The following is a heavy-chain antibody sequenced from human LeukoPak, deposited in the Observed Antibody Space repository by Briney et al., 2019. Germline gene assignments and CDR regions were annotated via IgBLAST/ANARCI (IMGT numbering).Heavy chain of an antibody. D-gene: IGHD4-17*01. CDR2: ISCAGGN. J-gene: IGHJ4*02. CDR3: ARRDYPCYFDY. V-gene: IGHV4-39*01. Sequence: PSETLSLTCTVSGSSNINTNYCWGWIRQPPGKGLEWIGTISCAGGNYYDPAFRARITTSVDTSNNRFSLKLSSVTAADTAVYYCARRDYPCYFDYWGQGTLVTVSS. CDR1: GSSNINTNYC.